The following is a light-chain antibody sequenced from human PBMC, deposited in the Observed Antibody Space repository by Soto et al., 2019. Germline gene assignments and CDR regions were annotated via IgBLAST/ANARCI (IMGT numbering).Light chain of an antibody. CDR1: QSVSSSY. V-gene: IGKV3-20*01. CDR2: GAS. CDR3: HQDGSSRGLT. Sequence: EIVLTQSPGTLSLSPGERATLSCRASQSVSSSYLAWYQQKPGQAPRLLIYGASRRATGIPDRFSGSGSGTYFTLTISRLEPEDLAVNYCHQDGSSRGLTFGPGTKVDIK. J-gene: IGKJ3*01.